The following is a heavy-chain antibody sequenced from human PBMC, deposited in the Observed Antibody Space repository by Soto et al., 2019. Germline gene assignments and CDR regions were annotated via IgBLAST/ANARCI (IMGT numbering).Heavy chain of an antibody. Sequence: QVHLVESGGGVVQPGRSLRLSCAASGFMFSSHGMHWIRQAPGKGLEWVAVIWYDGSNKYYADSVKGRFTISRDNSKNTLYLQMNSLRVEDTAVYYCGPDTLDYWGQGTLVTVSS. V-gene: IGHV3-33*01. J-gene: IGHJ4*02. CDR1: GFMFSSHG. CDR3: GPDTLDY. CDR2: IWYDGSNK.